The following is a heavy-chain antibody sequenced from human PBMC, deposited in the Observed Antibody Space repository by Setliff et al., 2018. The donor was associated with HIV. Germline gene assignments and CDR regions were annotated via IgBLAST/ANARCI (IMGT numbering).Heavy chain of an antibody. CDR2: IYTDGTI. J-gene: IGHJ1*01. V-gene: IGHV4-61*09. Sequence: SETLSLTCSVSGGSISSGNYYWGWTRQPAGKGLEWIGHIYTDGTIKYNPSLKSRLTISLDTSKNQFSLKLSSVTAADTAVYYCARDPKYYYKYFQNWGPGTLVTVSS. CDR3: ARDPKYYYKYFQN. D-gene: IGHD1-26*01. CDR1: GGSISSGNYY.